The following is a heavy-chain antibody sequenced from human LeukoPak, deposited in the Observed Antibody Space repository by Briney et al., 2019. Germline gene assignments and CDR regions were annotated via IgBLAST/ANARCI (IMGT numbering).Heavy chain of an antibody. J-gene: IGHJ4*02. Sequence: SETLSLTCTVSGGSISSYYWSWIRQPPGKGLEWIGYIYYSGSTNYNPSLKSRVTISVDTSKNQFSLKLSSVTAADTAVYYCASSYYDILTGYYYFDYWGQGTLVTVSS. D-gene: IGHD3-9*01. CDR1: GGSISSYY. CDR3: ASSYYDILTGYYYFDY. V-gene: IGHV4-59*08. CDR2: IYYSGST.